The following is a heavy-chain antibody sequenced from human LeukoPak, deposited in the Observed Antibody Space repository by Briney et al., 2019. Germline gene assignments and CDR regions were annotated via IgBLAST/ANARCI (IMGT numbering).Heavy chain of an antibody. V-gene: IGHV4-28*05. Sequence: PSDTLSLTCAVSGYSISSSNWWGWIRQPPGKGLEWIGYIYYSGSIYYNPSLKSRVTMPVDTSKNQFSLKLSSVTAVDTAVYYCARMRYDSSGYFDYWGQGTLVTVSS. D-gene: IGHD3-22*01. J-gene: IGHJ4*02. CDR2: IYYSGSI. CDR3: ARMRYDSSGYFDY. CDR1: GYSISSSNW.